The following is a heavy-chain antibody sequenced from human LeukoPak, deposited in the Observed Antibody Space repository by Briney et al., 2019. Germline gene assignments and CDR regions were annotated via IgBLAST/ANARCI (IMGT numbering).Heavy chain of an antibody. D-gene: IGHD3-22*01. CDR1: RFTFSSYG. Sequence: GGSLRLSCAASRFTFSSYGMHWVRQAPGKGLEWVSFIHYDGSNKYYADSVKGRFTISRDNSKNTLYLQMNSLRAEDTAVYYCAKIRAVDRVYYDSSGYYFGLDYWGQGTLVTVSS. J-gene: IGHJ4*02. V-gene: IGHV3-30*02. CDR2: IHYDGSNK. CDR3: AKIRAVDRVYYDSSGYYFGLDY.